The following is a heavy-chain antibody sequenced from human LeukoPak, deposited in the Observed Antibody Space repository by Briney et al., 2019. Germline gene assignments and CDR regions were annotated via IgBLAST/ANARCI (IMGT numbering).Heavy chain of an antibody. CDR1: GFTVSSNS. V-gene: IGHV3-53*01. J-gene: IGHJ4*02. CDR2: IYSDNT. D-gene: IGHD5-12*01. CDR3: TTDLYSGRLRVY. Sequence: PGGSLRLSCTVSGFTVSSNSMSWVRQAPGKGLEWVSFIYSDNTHYSDSVKGRFTISRDNSKNTLYLQMNSLKTEDTAVYYCTTDLYSGRLRVYWGQGTLVTVSS.